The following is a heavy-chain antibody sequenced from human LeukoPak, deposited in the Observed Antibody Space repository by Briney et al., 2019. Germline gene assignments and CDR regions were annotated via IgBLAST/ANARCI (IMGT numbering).Heavy chain of an antibody. CDR3: ARGHYSSGWYQNSGDAFDI. V-gene: IGHV3-33*01. CDR2: IWYDGSNK. J-gene: IGHJ3*02. CDR1: GFTFSSYG. Sequence: GGSLRLSCAASGFTFSSYGMHWVRQAPGKGLEWVAVIWYDGSNKYYADSVKGRFTISRDNSKNTLYLQMNSLRAEDTAVYYCARGHYSSGWYQNSGDAFDIWGQGTMVTVSS. D-gene: IGHD6-19*01.